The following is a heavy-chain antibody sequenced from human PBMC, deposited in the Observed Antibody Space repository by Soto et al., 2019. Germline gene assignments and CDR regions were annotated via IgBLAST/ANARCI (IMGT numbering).Heavy chain of an antibody. Sequence: GGSLRLSCAASGFTFCSYWMSWVRQAPGKGLEWVANIKQDGSEKYYVDSVKGRSTISRDNAKNSLYLQMNSLRAEDTAVYYCARVAAIHDAFDIWGQGTMVTLSS. D-gene: IGHD6-13*01. J-gene: IGHJ3*02. CDR3: ARVAAIHDAFDI. CDR1: GFTFCSYW. CDR2: IKQDGSEK. V-gene: IGHV3-7*04.